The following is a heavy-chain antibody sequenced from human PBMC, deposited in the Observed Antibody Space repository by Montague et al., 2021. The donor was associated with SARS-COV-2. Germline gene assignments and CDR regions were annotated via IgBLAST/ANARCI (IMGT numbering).Heavy chain of an antibody. CDR1: NDSFSSSDW. V-gene: IGHV4-4*02. CDR3: AREAKAVSGRLDS. J-gene: IGHJ4*02. D-gene: IGHD6-19*01. CDR2: ISHGGTT. Sequence: SETLSLTCTVSNDSFSSSDWWSWVRQPPGKGLDWIGEISHGGTTNYKSSLKSRVTMSIDKSKNQFSLKLTSVTAADTAVYYCAREAKAVSGRLDSWGQGTLVTVSS.